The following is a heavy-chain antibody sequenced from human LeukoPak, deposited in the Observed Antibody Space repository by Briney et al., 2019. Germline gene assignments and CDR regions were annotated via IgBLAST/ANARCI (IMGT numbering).Heavy chain of an antibody. CDR3: ARVNCSSTSCRSKFLDY. CDR2: RNPNSGNT. J-gene: IGHJ4*02. D-gene: IGHD2-2*01. CDR1: GYTFTNYD. Sequence: ASVKVSCKASGYTFTNYDINWVRLATGQGLEWMGWRNPNSGNTGYAQKFQGRVTMTRNTSISTAYMELSSLRSEDTAVYYCARVNCSSTSCRSKFLDYWGQGTLVTVSS. V-gene: IGHV1-8*01.